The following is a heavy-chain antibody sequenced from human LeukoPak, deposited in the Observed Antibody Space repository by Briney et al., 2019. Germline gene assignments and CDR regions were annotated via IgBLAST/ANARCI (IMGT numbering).Heavy chain of an antibody. CDR3: ARDSSGWLFDY. CDR1: GFTFSSYS. CDR2: ISSSSSYI. D-gene: IGHD6-19*01. Sequence: SLRLSCXASGFTFSSYSMNWVRQAPGKGLEGVSSISSSSSYIYYADSVKGRFTISRDNAKNSLYLQMNSLRAEDTAVYYCARDSSGWLFDYWGQGTLVTVSS. V-gene: IGHV3-21*01. J-gene: IGHJ4*02.